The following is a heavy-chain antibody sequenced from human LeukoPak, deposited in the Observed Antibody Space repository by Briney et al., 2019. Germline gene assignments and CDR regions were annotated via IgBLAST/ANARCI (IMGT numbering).Heavy chain of an antibody. V-gene: IGHV3-53*01. Sequence: PGGSLRLSCAASGFTVSSNYMSWVRQAPGKGLEWVSVIYSGGSTYYADSVKGRFTISRDNSKNTLYLQMNSLRAEDTAVYYCARDLLGGIAAAGRWFDPWGQGTLVTVSS. CDR2: IYSGGST. D-gene: IGHD6-13*01. CDR1: GFTVSSNY. J-gene: IGHJ5*02. CDR3: ARDLLGGIAAAGRWFDP.